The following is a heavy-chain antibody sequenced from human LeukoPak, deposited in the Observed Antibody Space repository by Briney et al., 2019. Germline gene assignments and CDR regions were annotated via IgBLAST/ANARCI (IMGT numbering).Heavy chain of an antibody. CDR1: GGSISSYY. J-gene: IGHJ4*02. Sequence: SETLSLTCTVSGGSISSYYWSWIRQPPGKGLEWIGYIYYSGSTNYNPSLKSRVTISIDTSKNQFSLKLSSVTPADTAVYYCARQVYSSSWSYYFEYWGQGILVTVSS. V-gene: IGHV4-59*01. CDR3: ARQVYSSSWSYYFEY. CDR2: IYYSGST. D-gene: IGHD6-13*01.